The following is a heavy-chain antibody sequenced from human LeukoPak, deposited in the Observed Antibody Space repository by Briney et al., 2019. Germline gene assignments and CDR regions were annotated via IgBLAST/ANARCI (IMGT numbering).Heavy chain of an antibody. CDR2: ITGSSSTI. CDR3: AKAFQRGWERDAFAF. V-gene: IGHV3-48*02. Sequence: GGSLRLSCAASGFTFSSCDMNWVRQAPGKGLEWVSYITGSSSTIYYADSVKGRFTISRDNAKNSLYLQMNSLRDEDTAVYYCAKAFQRGWERDAFAFWGQGTLVTVSS. J-gene: IGHJ3*01. D-gene: IGHD1-26*01. CDR1: GFTFSSCD.